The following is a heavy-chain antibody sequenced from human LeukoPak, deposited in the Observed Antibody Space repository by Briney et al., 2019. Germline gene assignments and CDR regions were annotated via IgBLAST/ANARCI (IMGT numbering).Heavy chain of an antibody. CDR3: ARTHCTNGVCNHANYYYYMDV. V-gene: IGHV4-34*01. J-gene: IGHJ6*03. CDR1: GGSITSYD. CDR2: INHSGST. Sequence: SETLSLTCTVSGGSITSYDWSWIRQPPGKGLEWIGEINHSGSTNYNPSLKSRVTISVDTSKNQFSLKLSSVTAADTAVYYCARTHCTNGVCNHANYYYYMDVWGKGTTVTVSS. D-gene: IGHD2-8*01.